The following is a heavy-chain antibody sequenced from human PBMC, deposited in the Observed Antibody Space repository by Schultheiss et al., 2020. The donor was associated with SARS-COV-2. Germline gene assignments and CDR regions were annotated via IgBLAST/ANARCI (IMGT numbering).Heavy chain of an antibody. V-gene: IGHV3-48*04. CDR3: AQIFAKPINYYYGMDV. CDR1: GFTFSSYS. J-gene: IGHJ6*02. CDR2: ITYSSSTI. D-gene: IGHD3-3*01. Sequence: GESLKISCAASGFTFSSYSMNWVRQAPGKGLEWVSYITYSSSTIYYADSVKGRFTISRDNAKNSLYLQMNSLRAEDTAVYYCAQIFAKPINYYYGMDVWGQGTTVTVSS.